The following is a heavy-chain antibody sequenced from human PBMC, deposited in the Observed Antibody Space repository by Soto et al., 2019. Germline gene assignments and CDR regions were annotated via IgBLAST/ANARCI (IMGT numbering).Heavy chain of an antibody. Sequence: ASVKVSCKASGYTFTSYGLSWVRQAPGQGLEWMGWINGYTGNTNYAQKFQGRVTITADESTSTAYMELSSLRSDDTAVYYCAREDRDRETGLVPAAIDGMDVWGQGTTVTVSS. D-gene: IGHD2-2*01. V-gene: IGHV1-18*01. CDR2: INGYTGNT. CDR3: AREDRDRETGLVPAAIDGMDV. CDR1: GYTFTSYG. J-gene: IGHJ6*02.